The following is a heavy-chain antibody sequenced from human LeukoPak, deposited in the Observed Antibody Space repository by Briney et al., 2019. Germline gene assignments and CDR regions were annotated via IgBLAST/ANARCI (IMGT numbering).Heavy chain of an antibody. CDR2: ISSSGSTI. CDR3: AGYSGYSIRWIPPCMDV. V-gene: IGHV3-11*01. D-gene: IGHD6-13*01. J-gene: IGHJ6*02. Sequence: GGSLRLSCAASGFTFSDYYMSWIRQTPGKGLEWVSYISSSGSTIYYADSVKGRFTISRDNAKNSLYLQMNSLRAEDTAVYYCAGYSGYSIRWIPPCMDVWGQGTTVTVSS. CDR1: GFTFSDYY.